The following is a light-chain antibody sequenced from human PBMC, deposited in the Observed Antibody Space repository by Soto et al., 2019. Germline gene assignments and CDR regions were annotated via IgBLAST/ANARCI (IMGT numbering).Light chain of an antibody. CDR1: SSNIGAGYD. J-gene: IGLJ3*02. CDR3: QTFDSSLTISWV. CDR2: NDN. V-gene: IGLV1-40*01. Sequence: QSVLTQPPSVSGAPGQRVTISCTGSSSNIGAGYDVHWYQQLPGTAPKLLLYNDNNRPSGVPDRISGSKSGTSASLAITGLQAEDEADYYCQTFDSSLTISWVFGGGTKLTVL.